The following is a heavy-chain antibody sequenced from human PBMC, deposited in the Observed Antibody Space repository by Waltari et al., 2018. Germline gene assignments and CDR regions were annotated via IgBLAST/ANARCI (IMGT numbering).Heavy chain of an antibody. D-gene: IGHD2-2*01. V-gene: IGHV3-30-3*01. Sequence: QVQLVESGGGVVQPGRSLRLSCAASGFPFSSYAMHWVRQAPGKGLEWVAVISDDGSNKYYADSVKGRFTISRDNSKNTLYLQMNSLRAEDTAVYHCARDKGYCTSSSCYDYYYYGMDVWGQGTTVTVSS. J-gene: IGHJ6*02. CDR3: ARDKGYCTSSSCYDYYYYGMDV. CDR1: GFPFSSYA. CDR2: ISDDGSNK.